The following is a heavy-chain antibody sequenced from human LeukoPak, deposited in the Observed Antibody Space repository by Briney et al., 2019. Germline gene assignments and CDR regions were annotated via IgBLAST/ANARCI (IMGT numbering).Heavy chain of an antibody. CDR3: ARHLRKQQLGPWRVFDY. Sequence: KPSETLSLTCTVSGVSISSYYWSWIRQPPGKGLEWIGYIYYSGSTNYNPSLKSRVTISVDTSKNQFSLKLSSVTAADTAVYYCARHLRKQQLGPWRVFDYWGQGTLVTVSS. V-gene: IGHV4-59*08. J-gene: IGHJ4*02. CDR1: GVSISSYY. D-gene: IGHD6-13*01. CDR2: IYYSGST.